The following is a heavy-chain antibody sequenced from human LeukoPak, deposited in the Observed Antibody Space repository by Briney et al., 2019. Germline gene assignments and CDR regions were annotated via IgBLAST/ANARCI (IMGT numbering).Heavy chain of an antibody. CDR3: ARAPGTVDIVY. CDR1: GYTFTGYY. J-gene: IGHJ4*02. CDR2: INPNSGGT. Sequence: GSVKVSCKASGYTFTGYYMHWVRQAPGQGLEWMGWINPNSGGTNYAQKFQGRVTMTRDTPISTAYMELSRLRSDDTAVYYCARAPGTVDIVYWGQGTLVTVSS. D-gene: IGHD5-12*01. V-gene: IGHV1-2*02.